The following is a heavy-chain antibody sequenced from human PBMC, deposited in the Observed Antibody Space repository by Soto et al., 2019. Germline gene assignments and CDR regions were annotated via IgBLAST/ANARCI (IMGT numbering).Heavy chain of an antibody. D-gene: IGHD2-15*01. V-gene: IGHV3-23*01. J-gene: IGHJ6*02. Sequence: GGSLRLSCAASGFTFSSYAMSWVRQAPGKGLEWVSAISGSGGSTYYADSVKGRFTISRDNSKNTLYLQMNSLRAEHTAVYYCAKDLGYCRGGSCGTYYYGMDVWGQGTTVTVSS. CDR3: AKDLGYCRGGSCGTYYYGMDV. CDR1: GFTFSSYA. CDR2: ISGSGGST.